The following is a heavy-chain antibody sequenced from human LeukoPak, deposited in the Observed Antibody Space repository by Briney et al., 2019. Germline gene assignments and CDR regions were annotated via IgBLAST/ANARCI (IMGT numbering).Heavy chain of an antibody. Sequence: ASVKVSCKASGDTFTSYGISWVRQAPGQGLEWMGWISAYNGNTNYAQKLQGRVTMTTDTSTSTAHMELRSLRSDDTAVYYCARVDGYNPIPSDYWGQGTLVTVSS. CDR2: ISAYNGNT. J-gene: IGHJ4*02. CDR3: ARVDGYNPIPSDY. D-gene: IGHD5-24*01. V-gene: IGHV1-18*01. CDR1: GDTFTSYG.